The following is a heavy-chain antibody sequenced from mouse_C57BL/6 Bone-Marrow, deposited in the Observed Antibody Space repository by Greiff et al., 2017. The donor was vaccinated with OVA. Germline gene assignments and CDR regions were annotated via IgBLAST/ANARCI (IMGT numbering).Heavy chain of an antibody. V-gene: IGHV1-81*01. CDR3: ARAGYGNYFYAMDY. CDR1: GYTFTSYG. Sequence: VKLQQSGAELARPGASVKLSCKASGYTFTSYGISWVKQRTGQGLEWIGEIYPRSGNTYYNEKFKGKATLTADKSSSTAYMELRSLTSEDSAVYFCARAGYGNYFYAMDYWGQGTSVTVSS. J-gene: IGHJ4*01. CDR2: IYPRSGNT. D-gene: IGHD2-10*02.